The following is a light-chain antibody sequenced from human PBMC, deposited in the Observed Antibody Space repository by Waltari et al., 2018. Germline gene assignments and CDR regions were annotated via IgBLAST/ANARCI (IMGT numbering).Light chain of an antibody. CDR2: EVS. V-gene: IGLV2-23*02. Sequence: QSALTQPASVSGSLGQSITIPCSGTNNDIGNYNFVSWYQQHPGQVPQLIIFEVSQRPSGVSNRFFGSKSGNTAALPISGLRGEDEANYYCCSYAGNSLSVFGGGTKVTVL. CDR1: NNDIGNYNF. CDR3: CSYAGNSLSV. J-gene: IGLJ3*02.